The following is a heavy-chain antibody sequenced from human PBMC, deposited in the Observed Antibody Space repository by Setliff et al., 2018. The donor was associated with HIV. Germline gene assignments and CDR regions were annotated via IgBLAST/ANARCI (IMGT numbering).Heavy chain of an antibody. D-gene: IGHD5-18*01. Sequence: GGSLRLSCAASGFTFSNFAINWVRQAPGKGLEWVSTISGRGTNTYYADSVKGRFTISRDNSKNTLYLQMNSLRAEDTAVYYCAKDAGSYSYVHEYFQHWGQGTLVTVSS. V-gene: IGHV3-23*01. CDR1: GFTFSNFA. CDR2: ISGRGTNT. CDR3: AKDAGSYSYVHEYFQH. J-gene: IGHJ1*01.